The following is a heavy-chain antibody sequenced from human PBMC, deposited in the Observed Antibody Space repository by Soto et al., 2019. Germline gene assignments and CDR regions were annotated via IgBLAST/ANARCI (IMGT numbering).Heavy chain of an antibody. V-gene: IGHV1-69*13. CDR2: IIPIFGTA. Sequence: GASVKVSCKASGSTFSSYAISWVRQAPGQGLEWMGGIIPIFGTANYAQKFQGRVTITADESTSTAYMELSSLRSEDTAVYYCASQGSVVPAAIALKTAMVPYYYYGMDVWGQGTTVTVSS. CDR3: ASQGSVVPAAIALKTAMVPYYYYGMDV. J-gene: IGHJ6*02. D-gene: IGHD2-2*01. CDR1: GSTFSSYA.